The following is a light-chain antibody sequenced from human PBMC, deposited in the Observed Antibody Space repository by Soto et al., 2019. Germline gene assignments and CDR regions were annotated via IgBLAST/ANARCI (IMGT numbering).Light chain of an antibody. CDR2: LDSDGSH. V-gene: IGLV4-69*01. Sequence: QLVLTQSPSASASLGASVKLTCTLSSGHSTYAIAWHQQQPEKGPRYLMKLDSDGSHSKGDGIPDRFSGSSSGAERYLTISSLESEDEADYYCQTWATVPDWVFGGGTQLTAL. CDR3: QTWATVPDWV. CDR1: SGHSTYA. J-gene: IGLJ3*02.